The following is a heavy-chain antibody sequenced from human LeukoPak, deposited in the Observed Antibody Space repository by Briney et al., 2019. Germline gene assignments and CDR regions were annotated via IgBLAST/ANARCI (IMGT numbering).Heavy chain of an antibody. D-gene: IGHD1-1*01. Sequence: GESLKISCKGSQYTFTNFWIGWVRQMPAKGLEWMGGIYPGDSHTRYSPSFQGQVTISADKSIGTAYLQWSSLKASDIAMYYCARRDNGEYFHHWGQGTLVTVSS. CDR2: IYPGDSHT. J-gene: IGHJ1*01. V-gene: IGHV5-51*01. CDR3: ARRDNGEYFHH. CDR1: QYTFTNFW.